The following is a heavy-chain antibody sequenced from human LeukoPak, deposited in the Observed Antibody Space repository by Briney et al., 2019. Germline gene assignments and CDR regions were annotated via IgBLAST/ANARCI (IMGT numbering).Heavy chain of an antibody. CDR2: IIPIFGTT. CDR3: AITGRFLVYYMDV. Sequence: SSVKVSCXASGGTFSSYAISWVRQAPGQGLEWMAGIIPIFGTTNYAQRFQGRVTITTDESTSTAYMELSSLRSEDTAVYYCAITGRFLVYYMDVWGKGTTVTVSS. D-gene: IGHD3-3*01. J-gene: IGHJ6*03. V-gene: IGHV1-69*05. CDR1: GGTFSSYA.